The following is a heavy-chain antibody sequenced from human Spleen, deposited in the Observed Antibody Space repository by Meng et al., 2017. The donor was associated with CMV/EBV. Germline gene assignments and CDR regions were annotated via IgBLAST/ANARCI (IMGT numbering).Heavy chain of an antibody. J-gene: IGHJ5*02. CDR1: GYTFTGYY. CDR3: ARGDYTNYGFFDP. D-gene: IGHD4-11*01. Sequence: CKASGYTFTGYYMHCVRQAPGQGLEWMGWINPNSGGTNYAQKFQGRVTMTRDTAISTSYMELSRLRSDDTAVYYCARGDYTNYGFFDPWGQGTLVTVSS. V-gene: IGHV1-2*02. CDR2: INPNSGGT.